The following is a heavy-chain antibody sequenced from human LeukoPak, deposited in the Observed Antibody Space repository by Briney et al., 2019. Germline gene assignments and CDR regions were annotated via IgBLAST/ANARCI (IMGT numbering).Heavy chain of an antibody. V-gene: IGHV3-73*01. J-gene: IGHJ4*02. Sequence: GGSLRLSCAASGFTFSGSAMHRVRQASGKGLEWVGRIRSKANSYATAYAASVKGRFTISRDDSKNTAYLQMNSLKTEDTAVYYCTTTYYYDSSGYYPVGYWGQGTLVTVSS. D-gene: IGHD3-22*01. CDR3: TTTYYYDSSGYYPVGY. CDR2: IRSKANSYAT. CDR1: GFTFSGSA.